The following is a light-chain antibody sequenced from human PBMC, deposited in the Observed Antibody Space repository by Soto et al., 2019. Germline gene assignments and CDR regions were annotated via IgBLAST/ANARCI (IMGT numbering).Light chain of an antibody. CDR3: SSYTTINTHV. CDR2: DVS. Sequence: QSALTQPASVSGSPGQSITISCSGTSSDVGAFNYVSWHQQHPGKVPKIIIYDVSRRPSGVSNRFSGSKSGNTASLTISGLQAEDAADYYCSSYTTINTHVFGSGTKLTVL. J-gene: IGLJ1*01. V-gene: IGLV2-14*01. CDR1: SSDVGAFNY.